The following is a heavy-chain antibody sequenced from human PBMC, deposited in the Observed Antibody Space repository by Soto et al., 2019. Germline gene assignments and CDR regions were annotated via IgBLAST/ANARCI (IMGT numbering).Heavy chain of an antibody. CDR2: INHSGST. CDR3: ARRVDHYDSSGDANDS. D-gene: IGHD3-22*01. CDR1: GGSFSGYY. V-gene: IGHV4-34*01. Sequence: SDTLSLTCAVYGGSFSGYYWSWIRQPPGKGLEWIGEINHSGSTSYNPSLKSRVTMSVDTSKNEFSLKLTSVTAADTAVYYCARRVDHYDSSGDANDSWGQGTMVTVS. J-gene: IGHJ3*02.